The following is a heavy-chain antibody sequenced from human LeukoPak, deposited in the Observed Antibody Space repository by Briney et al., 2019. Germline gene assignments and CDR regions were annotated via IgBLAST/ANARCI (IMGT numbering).Heavy chain of an antibody. CDR3: ARDLDDYYDSSGYNYFDY. V-gene: IGHV3-30*03. D-gene: IGHD3-22*01. CDR1: GFTFSSYG. CDR2: ISYDGSNK. Sequence: PGGSLRLSCAASGFTFSSYGMHWVRQAPGKGLEWVAVISYDGSNKYYTSSVKGRFTISRDNSKNTLYLQMNSLRAEDTAVYYCARDLDDYYDSSGYNYFDYWGQGTLVTVSS. J-gene: IGHJ4*02.